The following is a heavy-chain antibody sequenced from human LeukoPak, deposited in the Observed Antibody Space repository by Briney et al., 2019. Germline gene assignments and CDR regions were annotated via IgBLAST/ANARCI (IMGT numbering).Heavy chain of an antibody. J-gene: IGHJ4*02. Sequence: SVKVSCKASGGTFSSYAISWVRQAPGQGLEWMRGIIPIFGTANYAQKFQGRVTITADESTSTAYMELSSLRSEDTAVYYCARESEKMIGPHFDYRGQGTLVTVSS. CDR1: GGTFSSYA. CDR2: IIPIFGTA. D-gene: IGHD3-22*01. V-gene: IGHV1-69*13. CDR3: ARESEKMIGPHFDY.